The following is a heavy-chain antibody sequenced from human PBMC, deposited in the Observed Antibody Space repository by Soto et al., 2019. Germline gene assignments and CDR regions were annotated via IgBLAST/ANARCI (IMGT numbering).Heavy chain of an antibody. CDR2: IYYSGST. V-gene: IGHV4-59*01. Sequence: PSETLSLTCTVSGGSISSYYWSWIRQPPGKGLEWIGYIYYSGSTNYNPSLKSRVTISVDTSKNQLSLKLSSVTAADTAVYYCARGPSQSVYDFWSGYQNWLDPWGQGTMVTVSS. J-gene: IGHJ5*02. CDR3: ARGPSQSVYDFWSGYQNWLDP. D-gene: IGHD3-3*01. CDR1: GGSISSYY.